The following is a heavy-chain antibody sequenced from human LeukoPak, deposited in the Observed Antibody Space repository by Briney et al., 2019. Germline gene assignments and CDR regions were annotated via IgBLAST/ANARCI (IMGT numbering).Heavy chain of an antibody. D-gene: IGHD5-18*01. Sequence: VGSLRLSCAASGFTVTSDYMSWVRQAPGKGLEWVSVIYSGGNTFYADSVKGRFSISRDNSKNTLYLQMNSLRAEDTAVYYCARDRGYSHGYAYYFEYWGQGTLVTVSS. J-gene: IGHJ4*02. CDR3: ARDRGYSHGYAYYFEY. CDR2: IYSGGNT. CDR1: GFTVTSDY. V-gene: IGHV3-66*01.